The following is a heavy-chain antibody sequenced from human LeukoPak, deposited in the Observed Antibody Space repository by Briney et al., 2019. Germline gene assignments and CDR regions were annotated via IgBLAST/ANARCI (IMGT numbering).Heavy chain of an antibody. CDR1: GFTFSSYA. D-gene: IGHD3-3*01. Sequence: GGSLRLSCAASGFTFSSYAMHWVRQAPGKGLEWVAVISYDGSNKYYADSVKGRFTISRDNSKNTLYLQMNSLRAEDTAVYYCARSLEEGYYYYYMDVWGEGTTVTVSS. V-gene: IGHV3-30*04. J-gene: IGHJ6*03. CDR3: ARSLEEGYYYYYMDV. CDR2: ISYDGSNK.